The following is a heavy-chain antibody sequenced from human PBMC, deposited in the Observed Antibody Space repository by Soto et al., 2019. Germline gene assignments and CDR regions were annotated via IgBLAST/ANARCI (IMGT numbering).Heavy chain of an antibody. CDR2: IYYSGST. CDR3: ARSSGGGWKHFDY. Sequence: QVQLQESGPGLVKPSETLSLICSVSGGSISSYYWSWIRQPPGKGLEWIGYIYYSGSTNYNPSLTGRVTISVDTSKIQFSLRLSSVTAADTAGYYCARSSGGGWKHFDYWGQGTLVTISS. J-gene: IGHJ4*02. CDR1: GGSISSYY. D-gene: IGHD6-19*01. V-gene: IGHV4-59*01.